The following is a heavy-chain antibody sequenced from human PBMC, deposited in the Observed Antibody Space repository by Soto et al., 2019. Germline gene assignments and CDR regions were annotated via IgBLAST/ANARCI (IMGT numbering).Heavy chain of an antibody. V-gene: IGHV3-66*01. CDR3: AWDPFQWFGS. CDR2: IYSDGRT. CDR1: GFSVSSSY. J-gene: IGHJ5*01. Sequence: GGSLRLSWPASGFSVSSSYMSWVRQAPTKGLEWLSVIYSDGRTYYADSVKDRFTVSRDSSENTLYLQINNLRLEDTAVYYCAWDPFQWFGSWGQGTLVTVSS.